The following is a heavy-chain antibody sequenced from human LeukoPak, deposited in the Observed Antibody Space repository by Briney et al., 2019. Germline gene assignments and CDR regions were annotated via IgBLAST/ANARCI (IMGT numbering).Heavy chain of an antibody. J-gene: IGHJ6*03. D-gene: IGHD6-6*01. CDR2: INHSGST. CDR1: GGSYSGYY. CDR3: ARLMRQLVPYYYYYMDV. Sequence: PSETLSLTCAVYGGSYSGYYWSWLRQPPGKGLEWIGEINHSGSTNYNPSLKSRVTISVDTSKNQFSLKLSSVTAADTAVYYCARLMRQLVPYYYYYMDVWGKGTTVTVSS. V-gene: IGHV4-34*01.